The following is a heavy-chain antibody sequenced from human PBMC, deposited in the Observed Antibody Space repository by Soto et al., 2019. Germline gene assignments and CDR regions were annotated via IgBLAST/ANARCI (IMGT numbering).Heavy chain of an antibody. CDR2: IGTHADTT. CDR1: GFTFSTYA. V-gene: IGHV3-23*01. D-gene: IGHD3-16*01. Sequence: EVQLLESGGGLVQPGGSLRLSCAASGFTFSTYALTLVRQAPGKGLEWVSSIGTHADTTYYVDSVKGRFSISRDNSKNTVYLQMSSLSAEDTAVYYCARPYVEVAVNDAFDIWGRGTMVTVSS. J-gene: IGHJ3*02. CDR3: ARPYVEVAVNDAFDI.